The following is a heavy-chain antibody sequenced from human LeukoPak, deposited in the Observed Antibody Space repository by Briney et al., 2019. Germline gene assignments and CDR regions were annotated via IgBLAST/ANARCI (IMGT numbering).Heavy chain of an antibody. CDR2: IRYDGTNE. V-gene: IGHV3-30*02. CDR3: ARVEAVYYYGSASPYSPY. CDR1: GFTFSSYG. J-gene: IGHJ4*02. Sequence: PGGSLRLSCAASGFTFSSYGMHWVRQAPGKGLEWVTFIRYDGTNEYYADSVRGRFTISRDNSKNTLYLQMNSLRPEDTAVYYCARVEAVYYYGSASPYSPYWGQGTLVTASS. D-gene: IGHD3-10*01.